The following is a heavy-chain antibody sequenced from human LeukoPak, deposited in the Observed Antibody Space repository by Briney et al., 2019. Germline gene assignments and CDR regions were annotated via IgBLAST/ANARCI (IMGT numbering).Heavy chain of an antibody. CDR2: INWNGGST. CDR1: GFTFDDYG. CDR3: ARGTLKAAATDFDY. Sequence: PAGGSLRLSCAASGFTFDDYGMSWVRQAPGKGLEWVSGINWNGGSTGYADSVKGRFTISRDNAKNSLYLQMNSLRAEGTALYYCARGTLKAAATDFDYWGQGTLVTVSS. J-gene: IGHJ4*02. D-gene: IGHD6-13*01. V-gene: IGHV3-20*04.